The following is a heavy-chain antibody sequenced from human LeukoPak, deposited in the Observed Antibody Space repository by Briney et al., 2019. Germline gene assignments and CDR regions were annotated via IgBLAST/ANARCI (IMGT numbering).Heavy chain of an antibody. CDR3: ARSGWLQFYAFDI. CDR2: IYYSGST. Sequence: PSETLSLTCTVSGGSISSYYWSWIRQPPGKGLEWIGYIYYSGSTNYNPSLKSRVTISVDTSKNQFSLKLSSVTAADTAVHYCARSGWLQFYAFDIWGQGTMVTVSS. D-gene: IGHD5-24*01. V-gene: IGHV4-59*01. J-gene: IGHJ3*02. CDR1: GGSISSYY.